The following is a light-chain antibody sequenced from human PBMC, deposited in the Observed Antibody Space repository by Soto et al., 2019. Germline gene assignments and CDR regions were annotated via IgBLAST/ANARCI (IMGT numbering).Light chain of an antibody. CDR1: QTISSW. Sequence: DIQMTQSPSTLSGSVVDRGTITCRASQTISSWLAWYQQKPGKAPKLLIYKASTLKSGVPSRFSGSGSGTEFTLTISSLQPDDFATYYCQHCNSYSEAFGQGTKV. CDR3: QHCNSYSEA. V-gene: IGKV1-5*03. J-gene: IGKJ1*01. CDR2: KAS.